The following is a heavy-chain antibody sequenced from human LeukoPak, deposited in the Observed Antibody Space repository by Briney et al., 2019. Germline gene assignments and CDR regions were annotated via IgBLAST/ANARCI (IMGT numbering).Heavy chain of an antibody. CDR3: ARDGCCSGGSCYCPNDY. CDR1: GFTFSTYR. V-gene: IGHV3-21*01. J-gene: IGHJ4*02. D-gene: IGHD2-15*01. CDR2: ISSSSTYI. Sequence: GGSLRLSCAASGFTFSTYRMNWVRQAPGKGLEWVSAISSSSTYIYYADSVKGRFTISRDNAKNSLYLQMNSLRAEDTAVYYCARDGCCSGGSCYCPNDYWGQGTLVTVSS.